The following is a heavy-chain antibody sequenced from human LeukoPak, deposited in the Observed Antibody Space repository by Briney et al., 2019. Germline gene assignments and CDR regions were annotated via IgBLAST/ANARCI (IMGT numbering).Heavy chain of an antibody. V-gene: IGHV4-34*01. CDR1: GGSFSGYY. J-gene: IGHJ6*03. CDR2: INHSGST. Sequence: SETLSLTCAVYGGSFSGYYWSWIRQPPGKGLEWIGEINHSGSTNYNPSLKSRVTISVDTSKNQFSLKLSSVTAADTAVYYCARVGYDFWSGYYTRSRPYYYYYYMDVWGKGTTVTVSS. D-gene: IGHD3-3*01. CDR3: ARVGYDFWSGYYTRSRPYYYYYYMDV.